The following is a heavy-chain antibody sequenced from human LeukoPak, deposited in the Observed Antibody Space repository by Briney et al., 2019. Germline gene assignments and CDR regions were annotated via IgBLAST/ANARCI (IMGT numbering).Heavy chain of an antibody. Sequence: ASVKVSCKASGYIFTSYDINWVRQAPGQGPEWMGWMNPNTSETGYIQKLQGRVTMTKNTSISTAYMELSSLRSEDTAIYYCARASLVDYPTLDYWGQGTLVTVSS. CDR2: MNPNTSET. V-gene: IGHV1-8*01. D-gene: IGHD4-11*01. CDR1: GYIFTSYD. CDR3: ARASLVDYPTLDY. J-gene: IGHJ4*02.